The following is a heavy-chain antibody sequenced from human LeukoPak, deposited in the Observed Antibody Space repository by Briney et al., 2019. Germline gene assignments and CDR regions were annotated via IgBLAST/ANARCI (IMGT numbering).Heavy chain of an antibody. Sequence: GGSLRLSCAASGFTFSSYSMNWVRQAPGEGLEWVSFISSGSSYIYYADSVKGRFTISRDNAKNSLYLQMNSLRAEDTAVYYCARVVSDRSGWTDYWGQGTLVTVSS. CDR2: ISSGSSYI. V-gene: IGHV3-21*01. J-gene: IGHJ4*02. CDR3: ARVVSDRSGWTDY. D-gene: IGHD3-10*01. CDR1: GFTFSSYS.